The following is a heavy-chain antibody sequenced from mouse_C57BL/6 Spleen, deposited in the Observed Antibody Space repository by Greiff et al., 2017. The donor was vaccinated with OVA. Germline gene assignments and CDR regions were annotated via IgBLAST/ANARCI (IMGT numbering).Heavy chain of an antibody. D-gene: IGHD1-2*01. CDR3: ARHYYRTYWYFDV. J-gene: IGHJ1*03. V-gene: IGHV5-17*01. CDR1: GFTFSDYG. Sequence: VQLKQSGGGLVKPGGSLKLSCAASGFTFSDYGMHWVRQAPEKGLEWVAYISSGSSTIYYADTVKGRVTISRDNAKNTLFLQMTGLRSEDTAMYYGARHYYRTYWYFDVWGTGTTVTVSS. CDR2: ISSGSSTI.